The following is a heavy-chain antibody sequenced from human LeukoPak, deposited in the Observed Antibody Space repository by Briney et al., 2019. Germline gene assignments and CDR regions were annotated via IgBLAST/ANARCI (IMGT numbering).Heavy chain of an antibody. CDR2: IRYDGSDK. CDR3: ARDFVAGLDY. D-gene: IGHD6-19*01. CDR1: GFSFSSYG. V-gene: IGHV3-30*02. J-gene: IGHJ4*02. Sequence: GGSLRLSCAASGFSFSSYGMHWVRQAPGKGLEWVTFIRYDGSDKYYADSVKGRFTISRDNSKNTLYLQMNSLRAEDTAVYYCARDFVAGLDYWGQGTLVTVSS.